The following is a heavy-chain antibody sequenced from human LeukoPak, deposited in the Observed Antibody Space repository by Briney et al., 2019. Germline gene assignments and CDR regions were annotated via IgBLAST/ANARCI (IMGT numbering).Heavy chain of an antibody. D-gene: IGHD1-26*01. V-gene: IGHV3-23*01. J-gene: IGHJ4*02. Sequence: GGPLRLSCAASGFTFSTYAMSWVRQAPGKGLEWVSTISGSGGSTYYADSVKGRFTISRDNSKNTLYLQMNSLRAEDTAVYYCAKGRGGSYGYFDYWGQGTLVTVSS. CDR1: GFTFSTYA. CDR2: ISGSGGST. CDR3: AKGRGGSYGYFDY.